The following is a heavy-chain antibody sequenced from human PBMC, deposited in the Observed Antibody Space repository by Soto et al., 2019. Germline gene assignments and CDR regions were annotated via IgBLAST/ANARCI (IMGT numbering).Heavy chain of an antibody. CDR1: GYTFTAYY. Sequence: QVQLVQSGAEVKKPGASVKVSCKASGYTFTAYYMHWVRQAPGQGLEWMGWINPNSGGTYHAQNCDAWVTMTRGTSTTPAYMESAGLGSADTAVYYCARGGGRGYDGLDPWGHGTLVIVSS. CDR3: ARGGGRGYDGLDP. D-gene: IGHD5-12*01. CDR2: INPNSGGT. V-gene: IGHV1-2*04. J-gene: IGHJ5*02.